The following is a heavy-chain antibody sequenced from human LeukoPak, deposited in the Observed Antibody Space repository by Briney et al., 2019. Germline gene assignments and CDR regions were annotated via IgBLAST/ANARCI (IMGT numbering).Heavy chain of an antibody. V-gene: IGHV1-18*01. CDR2: ISAYSGHT. CDR1: GGTFSSYA. Sequence: ASVKVSCKASGGTFSSYAISWVRQAPGQRLEWLGWISAYSGHTNYTQKVQGRVTMTTDRSTSTAYMELASLRPDDTAIYYCTRGSSSQYFQHWGQGTLVTVSS. CDR3: TRGSSSQYFQH. D-gene: IGHD6-6*01. J-gene: IGHJ1*01.